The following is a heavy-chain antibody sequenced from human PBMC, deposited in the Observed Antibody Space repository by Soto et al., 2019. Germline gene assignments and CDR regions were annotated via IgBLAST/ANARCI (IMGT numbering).Heavy chain of an antibody. CDR2: FSYSGSL. V-gene: IGHV4-34*01. Sequence: GELQQWGTGLLKPSETLSLNCSVYGGSSRAYHWSWIRQSPGEGLELIGEFSYSGSLNYNPSLKGRVAVSLDTSKNHFSLTMTSVTAAATAVYFCAGGPRYWSFALWGRGTLVTVS. CDR1: GGSSRAYH. D-gene: IGHD1-20*01. CDR3: AGGPRYWSFAL. J-gene: IGHJ2*01.